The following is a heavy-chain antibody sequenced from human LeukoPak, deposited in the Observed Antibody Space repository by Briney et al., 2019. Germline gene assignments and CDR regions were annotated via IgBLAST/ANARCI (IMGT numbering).Heavy chain of an antibody. CDR2: INPTGGST. D-gene: IGHD6-19*01. V-gene: IGHV1-46*01. J-gene: IGHJ3*02. Sequence: ASVTVSFKASGYTFTSYYMHWVRQAPGQGREWMGIINPTGGSTSYAQKFQGRVTMTRDTSTSTVYMDLSSLRSEDTAVYYCARGIAVGGTPDAFDIWGQGTLVTVAS. CDR3: ARGIAVGGTPDAFDI. CDR1: GYTFTSYY.